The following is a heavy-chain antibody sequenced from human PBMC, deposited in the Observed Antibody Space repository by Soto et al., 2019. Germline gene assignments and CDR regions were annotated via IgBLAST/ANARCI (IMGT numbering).Heavy chain of an antibody. V-gene: IGHV3-33*03. CDR1: GFTFSDYG. D-gene: IGHD3-22*01. J-gene: IGHJ5*01. CDR3: AKGEALYSSHPWDS. Sequence: GGSLRLSCAASGFTFSDYGMHWVRQAPGKGLEWVAVIWYDGSEKYYADSVKGRFTISRDNSKNTLYLQMNSLRAEDTAVYYCAKGEALYSSHPWDSWGHGTLVTVSS. CDR2: IWYDGSEK.